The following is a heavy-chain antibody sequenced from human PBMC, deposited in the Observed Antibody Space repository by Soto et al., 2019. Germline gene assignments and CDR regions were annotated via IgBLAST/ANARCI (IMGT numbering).Heavy chain of an antibody. V-gene: IGHV3-15*01. Sequence: GGSLRLSCAASGFTFSNAWMSWVRQAPGKGLEWVGRIKSKTDGGTTDYAAPVKGRFTISRDDSKNTLYLQMNSLKTEDTAVYYCTTGSVLEPTYYFDYWGQGTLVTVSS. CDR3: TTGSVLEPTYYFDY. CDR1: GFTFSNAW. CDR2: IKSKTDGGTT. J-gene: IGHJ4*02. D-gene: IGHD1-1*01.